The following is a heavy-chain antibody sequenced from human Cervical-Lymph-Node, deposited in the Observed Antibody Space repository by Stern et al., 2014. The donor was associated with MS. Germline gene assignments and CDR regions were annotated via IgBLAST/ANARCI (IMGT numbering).Heavy chain of an antibody. CDR1: GYTFTGYY. CDR2: INPNSGGT. V-gene: IGHV1-2*06. J-gene: IGHJ4*02. CDR3: AREAAMAVAGTGVDY. Sequence: QLVQSGAEVKKPGASVKVSCKASGYTFTGYYMHWVRQAPGQGLEWIGRINPNSGGTNYAQKFQGRVTMTRDTSISTAYMELSRLRSDDTAVYYCAREAAMAVAGTGVDYWGQGTLVTVSS. D-gene: IGHD6-19*01.